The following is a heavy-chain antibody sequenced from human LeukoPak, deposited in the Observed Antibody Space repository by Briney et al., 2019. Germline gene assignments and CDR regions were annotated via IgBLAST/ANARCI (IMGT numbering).Heavy chain of an antibody. V-gene: IGHV1-8*01. CDR3: ARARYGDYRFDY. D-gene: IGHD4-17*01. Sequence: ASVKVSCKASGYTFTSNDINWVRQATGQGLEWMGWMNPNSGNTGYAQKFQGRVTMTRNTSISTAYMELSSLRSEDTAVYYCARARYGDYRFDYWGQGTLVTVSS. J-gene: IGHJ4*02. CDR2: MNPNSGNT. CDR1: GYTFTSND.